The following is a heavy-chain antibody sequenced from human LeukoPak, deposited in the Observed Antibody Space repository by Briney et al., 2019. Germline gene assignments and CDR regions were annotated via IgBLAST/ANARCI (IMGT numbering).Heavy chain of an antibody. J-gene: IGHJ5*02. CDR2: INPNSGGT. D-gene: IGHD4-17*01. CDR3: ARGTWRTTVSTNWFDP. Sequence: GASVTVSCKASGYTFTGYYMHWVRQAPGQGLEWMGWINPNSGGTNYAQKFQGRVTMTRDTSISTAYMELSRLRSDDTAVYYCARGTWRTTVSTNWFDPWGQGTLVTVSS. CDR1: GYTFTGYY. V-gene: IGHV1-2*02.